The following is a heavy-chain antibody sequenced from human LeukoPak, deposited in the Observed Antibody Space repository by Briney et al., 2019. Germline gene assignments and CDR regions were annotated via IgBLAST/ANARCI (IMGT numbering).Heavy chain of an antibody. V-gene: IGHV3-23*01. Sequence: GGSLRLSCAASGFTFSSYAMSWVRQAPGKGLVGVSAISGSGGSTYYADSVKGRFTISRDNSKNTLYLQMNSLRAEDTAVYYCARDSMIVVVTTSNYWGQGTLVTVSS. CDR2: ISGSGGST. J-gene: IGHJ4*02. CDR3: ARDSMIVVVTTSNY. CDR1: GFTFSSYA. D-gene: IGHD3-22*01.